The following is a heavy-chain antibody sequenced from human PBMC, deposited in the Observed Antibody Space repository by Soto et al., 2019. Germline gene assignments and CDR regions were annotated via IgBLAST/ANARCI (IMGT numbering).Heavy chain of an antibody. CDR1: GFTFSRYA. D-gene: IGHD3-3*01. J-gene: IGHJ6*02. CDR3: ARAPYDFWSGYYPGPYYYYYYGMDV. CDR2: ISYDGSNK. Sequence: QVQLVESGGGVVQPGRSLRLSCAASGFTFSRYAMHWVRQAPDKGLEWVAVISYDGSNKYYADSVKGRFTISRDNSKNTLYLQMNSLRAEDTAVYYCARAPYDFWSGYYPGPYYYYYYGMDVWGQGTTVTVSS. V-gene: IGHV3-30-3*01.